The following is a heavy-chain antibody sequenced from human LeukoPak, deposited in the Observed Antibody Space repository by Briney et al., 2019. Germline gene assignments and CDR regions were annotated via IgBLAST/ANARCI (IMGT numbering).Heavy chain of an antibody. Sequence: PGGSLRLSCAASAFIVNNNYMNWVRQAPGKGLEWVSLMDTFGGIYYRDSVKGRFTISRDISKNTLYLQMNTLSAEDTAVYYCAGGSYYGSGGRPGYFDHWGQGILVTVSS. CDR2: MDTFGGI. J-gene: IGHJ4*02. CDR3: AGGSYYGSGGRPGYFDH. V-gene: IGHV3-53*01. CDR1: AFIVNNNY. D-gene: IGHD3-10*01.